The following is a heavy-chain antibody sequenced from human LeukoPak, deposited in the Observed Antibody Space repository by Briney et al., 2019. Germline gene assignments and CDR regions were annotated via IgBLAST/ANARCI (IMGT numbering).Heavy chain of an antibody. Sequence: PGGSLRLSCAASGFTFSSYSMNCVRQAPGKGLEWVSSISSSSSYIYYADSVKGRFTISRDNAKNSLYLQMNSLRAEDTAVYYCARDLFLRTGYFDYWGQGTLVTVSS. CDR1: GFTFSSYS. V-gene: IGHV3-21*01. J-gene: IGHJ4*02. D-gene: IGHD3-3*01. CDR3: ARDLFLRTGYFDY. CDR2: ISSSSSYI.